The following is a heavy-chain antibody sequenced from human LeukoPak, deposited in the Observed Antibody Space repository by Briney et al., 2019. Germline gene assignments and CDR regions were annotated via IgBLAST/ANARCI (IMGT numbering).Heavy chain of an antibody. D-gene: IGHD5-18*01. CDR3: ARARSSYGYGDAFDI. V-gene: IGHV3-30*04. CDR2: ISYDGSSK. J-gene: IGHJ3*02. CDR1: GFTFSTYA. Sequence: GGSLRLSCAASGFTFSTYAMHWARQAPGKGLEWVAVISYDGSSKYYADSVKGRFTISRDNSKNTLYLQMNSLRAEDTAVYYCARARSSYGYGDAFDIWAKGQWSPSLQ.